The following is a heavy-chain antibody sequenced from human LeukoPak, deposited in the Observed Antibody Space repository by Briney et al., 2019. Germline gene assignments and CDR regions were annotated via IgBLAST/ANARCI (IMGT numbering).Heavy chain of an antibody. CDR1: GYSFTTFW. CDR3: ARRGPVAENGYYFDS. Sequence: GESLKISCKGSGYSFTTFWIGWVRQMPGKGLEWMGIIYPGDSDTRHGPSFQGQVTISVDRSISTAYLKWSSLKASDTAIYYCARRGPVAENGYYFDSWGQGTLVTASS. J-gene: IGHJ4*02. D-gene: IGHD2-15*01. CDR2: IYPGDSDT. V-gene: IGHV5-51*01.